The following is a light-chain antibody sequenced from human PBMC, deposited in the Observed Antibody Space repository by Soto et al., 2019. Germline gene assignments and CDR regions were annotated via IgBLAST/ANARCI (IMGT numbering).Light chain of an antibody. CDR3: YTYAGVSTYL. V-gene: IGLV2-23*01. Sequence: QSVLTQPASVSGSPGQSITISCTGTSSDVGSYSLLSWYQHHPGKAPKLIIYEDIKGPSGVSNRFSGSKSGNTASLRISGLQSEDVADYYCYTYAGVSTYLFGTGTKVTV. CDR1: SSDVGSYSL. J-gene: IGLJ1*01. CDR2: EDI.